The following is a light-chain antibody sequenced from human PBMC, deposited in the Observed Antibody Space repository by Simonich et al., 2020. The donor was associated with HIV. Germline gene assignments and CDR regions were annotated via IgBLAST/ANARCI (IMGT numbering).Light chain of an antibody. CDR1: QHVSSN. CDR3: QQYNNWPPTWT. CDR2: GAS. J-gene: IGKJ1*01. V-gene: IGKV3-15*01. Sequence: EIVITQSPATLSVSPGERATLSCRASQHVSSNFAWYQQKPGQAPRLLILGASTRATCIPARFSGSGSGTEFTLTISSMQSEDFAVYYCQQYNNWPPTWTFGQGTKVEIK.